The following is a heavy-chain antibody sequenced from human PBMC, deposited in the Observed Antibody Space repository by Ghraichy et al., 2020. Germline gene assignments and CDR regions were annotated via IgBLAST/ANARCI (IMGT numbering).Heavy chain of an antibody. V-gene: IGHV3-20*04. J-gene: IGHJ6*02. D-gene: IGHD3-10*01. Sequence: GGSLRLSCAASGFTFDDYGMSWVRQRPGKGLEWVSGINWNGGGIGYAGSVKGRFTISRDNAKNSLYLQMNSLRAEDAALYYCARHQGSGNYYVYYYYYYGMDVWGQGTTVTVSS. CDR1: GFTFDDYG. CDR2: INWNGGGI. CDR3: ARHQGSGNYYVYYYYYYGMDV.